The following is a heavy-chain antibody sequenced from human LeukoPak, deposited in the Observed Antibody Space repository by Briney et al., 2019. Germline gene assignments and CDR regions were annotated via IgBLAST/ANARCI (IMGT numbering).Heavy chain of an antibody. V-gene: IGHV3-74*03. CDR2: ISSDGSST. CDR3: ARDQRVTGRPDIDY. Sequence: GESLRLSCAASGFTFRKHWMHWVRQTPGKGLVWVSRISSDGSSTTYADSVKGRFTISRDNAKNTLYLQMNNLRAEDTAMYYCARDQRVTGRPDIDYWGQGTLVIVSS. D-gene: IGHD6-6*01. CDR1: GFTFRKHW. J-gene: IGHJ4*02.